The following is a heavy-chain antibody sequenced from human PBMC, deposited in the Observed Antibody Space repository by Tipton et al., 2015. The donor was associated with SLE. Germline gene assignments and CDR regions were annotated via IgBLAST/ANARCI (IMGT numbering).Heavy chain of an antibody. CDR3: AGDYGGPDCFDP. D-gene: IGHD4-23*01. V-gene: IGHV4-4*07. J-gene: IGHJ5*02. Sequence: TLSLTCAVSGDSIGTYYWSWIRQPAGTGLEWIGRIFTSGITTYNPSLKSRVTMSVDTSKNQFSLRLTSLTAADTAIYYCAGDYGGPDCFDPWGLGTLVTVSS. CDR2: IFTSGIT. CDR1: GDSIGTYY.